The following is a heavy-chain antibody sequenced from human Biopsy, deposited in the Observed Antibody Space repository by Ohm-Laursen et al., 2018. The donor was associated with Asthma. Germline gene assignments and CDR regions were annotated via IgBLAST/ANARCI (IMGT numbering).Heavy chain of an antibody. CDR1: GFTFSNYV. J-gene: IGHJ4*02. D-gene: IGHD1-14*01. V-gene: IGHV3-23*01. Sequence: SLRLSCTASGFTFSNYVMSWVRQAPGKGLEWVSSITGSGGFTYYADPVKGRFTISRDKSDNTLYLQMNSLRAEDTAVYYCARDGPELPTELDYWGPGTLVTVSS. CDR3: ARDGPELPTELDY. CDR2: ITGSGGFT.